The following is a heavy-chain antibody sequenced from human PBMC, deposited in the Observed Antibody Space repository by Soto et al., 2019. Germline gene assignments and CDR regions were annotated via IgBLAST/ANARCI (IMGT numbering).Heavy chain of an antibody. D-gene: IGHD5-12*01. CDR3: ARGDIVAIFGMDV. CDR1: GYTFTSYY. J-gene: IGHJ6*02. CDR2: INPSGGST. Sequence: QVQLVQSGAEVKKPGASVKVSCKASGYTFTSYYMHWVRQAPGQGLEWMGIINPSGGSTTYAQKFQGRVTMSRDTSTSTVYMELSSLRSEDTAVYYCARGDIVAIFGMDVWGQGTTVTVSS. V-gene: IGHV1-46*01.